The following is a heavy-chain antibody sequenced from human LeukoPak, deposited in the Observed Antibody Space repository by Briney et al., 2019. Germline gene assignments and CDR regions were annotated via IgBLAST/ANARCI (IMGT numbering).Heavy chain of an antibody. D-gene: IGHD3-10*01. Sequence: PGGSLRLSCAASGFTVSTYYMSWVRQAPGKGLEWVSVIYSSGDTYYADSVKGRFTISRDSSENTLYLQMSSLRAEDTAVYYCARKAGIAMVRGSYAFDIWGQGTLVTVSS. CDR1: GFTVSTYY. CDR3: ARKAGIAMVRGSYAFDI. V-gene: IGHV3-66*01. CDR2: IYSSGDT. J-gene: IGHJ3*02.